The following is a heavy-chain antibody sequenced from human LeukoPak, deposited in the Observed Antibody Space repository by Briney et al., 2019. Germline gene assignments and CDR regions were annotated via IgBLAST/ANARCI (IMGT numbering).Heavy chain of an antibody. V-gene: IGHV3-15*01. CDR1: GFTFSNAW. CDR3: AIPFQSSGDFDY. J-gene: IGHJ4*02. CDR2: IKRKTDGGTT. Sequence: PGGSLRLSCAASGFTFSNAWMSWVRQAPGKGLEWVGRIKRKTDGGTTDYAAPVKGRFTISRDDSKDTLDLQMNSLRAEDTAVYYCAIPFQSSGDFDYWGQGTLVTVSS. D-gene: IGHD3-22*01.